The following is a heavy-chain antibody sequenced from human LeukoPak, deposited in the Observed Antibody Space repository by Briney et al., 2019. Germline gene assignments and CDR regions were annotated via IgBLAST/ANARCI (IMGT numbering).Heavy chain of an antibody. CDR2: IDPYSDNT. D-gene: IGHD1-26*01. CDR1: GYTFTTYQ. Sequence: ASVKVSCKASGYTFTTYQIHWVRQAPGQGLEWMGGIDPYSDNTNYAQTFQSRVTVTRDTSTSTVYVDLNSLRSEDTAVYYCAREKVGGLFDYWGQGTLVTVSS. V-gene: IGHV1-46*01. J-gene: IGHJ4*02. CDR3: AREKVGGLFDY.